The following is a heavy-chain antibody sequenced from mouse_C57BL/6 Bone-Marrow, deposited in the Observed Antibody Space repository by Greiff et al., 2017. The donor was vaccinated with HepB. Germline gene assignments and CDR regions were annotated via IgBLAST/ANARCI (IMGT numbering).Heavy chain of an antibody. J-gene: IGHJ2*01. CDR1: GYAFTNYL. D-gene: IGHD2-4*01. Sequence: QVQLQQSGAELVRPGTSVKVSCKASGYAFTNYLIEWVKQRPGQGLEWIGVINPGSGGTNYNEKFKGKATLTADKSSSTAYMQLSSLTSEDSAVYFCARNDYVSFDYWGQGTTLTVSS. CDR3: ARNDYVSFDY. CDR2: INPGSGGT. V-gene: IGHV1-54*01.